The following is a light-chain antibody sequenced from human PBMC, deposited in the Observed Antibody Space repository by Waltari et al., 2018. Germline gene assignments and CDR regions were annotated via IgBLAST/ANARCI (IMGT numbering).Light chain of an antibody. CDR3: QQFGDSPRVT. CDR1: QSVSSSY. V-gene: IGKV3-20*01. J-gene: IGKJ5*01. Sequence: EIVLTQSPGTLSLSPGERATLSCRASQSVSSSYLTWYQQKPGQAPRLLIFGASRRATGIPDRFSGSGSGTDFTLTISRLEPEDFAVYYCQQFGDSPRVTFGQGTRLEIK. CDR2: GAS.